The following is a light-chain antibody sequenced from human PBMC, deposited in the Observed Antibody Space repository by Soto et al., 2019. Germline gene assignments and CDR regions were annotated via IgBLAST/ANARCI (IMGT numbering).Light chain of an antibody. J-gene: IGKJ2*01. V-gene: IGKV1-5*03. CDR1: QSIRSW. Sequence: DIPMTQSPSTLSASVGDRVTITCRASQSIRSWLAWYQQKPGKAPKLLIYQASTLGSGVPSRFSGSGSGTECTLTISSLQPDDFATYYCQQYNAYSTFGQGTKLEIK. CDR2: QAS. CDR3: QQYNAYST.